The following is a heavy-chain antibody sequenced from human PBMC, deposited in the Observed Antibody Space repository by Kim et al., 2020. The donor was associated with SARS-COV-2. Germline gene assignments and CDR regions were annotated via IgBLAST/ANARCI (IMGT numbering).Heavy chain of an antibody. CDR3: AREIINADVTDAFDI. Sequence: SETLSLTCTVSGDSISNDNYYWSWLRQHPERGLEWIGYIRHDGGAYYNPSIQSRVTISVEKSKKQFSLKMDAVSAADTAVYYCAREIINADVTDAFDIWGQGTMITVSS. J-gene: IGHJ3*02. CDR1: GDSISNDNYY. V-gene: IGHV4-30-4*01. D-gene: IGHD3-10*01. CDR2: IRHDGGA.